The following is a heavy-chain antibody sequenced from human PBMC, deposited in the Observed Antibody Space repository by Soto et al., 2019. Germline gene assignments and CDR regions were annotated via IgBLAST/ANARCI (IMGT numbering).Heavy chain of an antibody. D-gene: IGHD1-26*01. V-gene: IGHV4-61*08. Sequence: SETLSLTCTVSGGSISSGDYYWSWIRQPPGKGLEWIGYIYYSGSTNYNPSLKSRVTISVDTSKNQFSLKLSSVTAADTAVYYCASHSPAGSYYAFDIWGQGTMVTVSS. CDR1: GGSISSGDYY. CDR2: IYYSGST. J-gene: IGHJ3*02. CDR3: ASHSPAGSYYAFDI.